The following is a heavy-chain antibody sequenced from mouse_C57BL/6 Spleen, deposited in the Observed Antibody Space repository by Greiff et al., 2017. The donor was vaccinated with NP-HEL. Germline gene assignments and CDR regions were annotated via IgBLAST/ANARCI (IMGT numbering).Heavy chain of an antibody. Sequence: VKLQESGAELVRPGASVTLSCKASGYTFTDYEMHWVKQTPVHGLEWIGAIAPETGGTAYNQKFKGKAILTADNSSSTAYLELRILTSEDSAVYYCTRWVYLYAMDYWGQGTSVTVSS. D-gene: IGHD5-5*01. V-gene: IGHV1-15*01. CDR2: IAPETGGT. CDR3: TRWVYLYAMDY. CDR1: GYTFTDYE. J-gene: IGHJ4*01.